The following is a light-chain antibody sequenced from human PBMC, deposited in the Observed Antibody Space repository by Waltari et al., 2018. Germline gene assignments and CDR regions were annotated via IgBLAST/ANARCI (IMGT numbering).Light chain of an antibody. CDR3: QQRSKWPLT. CDR1: QSINNY. CDR2: DAS. J-gene: IGKJ2*01. V-gene: IGKV3-11*01. Sequence: EIVLTQSPGTLPLSPGERATLSCRASQSINNYLAWYQQKPGQPPRLIIYDASNRATGIPARFSCGGSGTDFTLTISSLEPADFAVYYCQQRSKWPLTFGQGTKLEI.